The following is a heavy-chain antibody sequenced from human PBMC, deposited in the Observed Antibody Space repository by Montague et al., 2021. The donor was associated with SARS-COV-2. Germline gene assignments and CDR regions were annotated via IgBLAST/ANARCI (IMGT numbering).Heavy chain of an antibody. J-gene: IGHJ3*01. CDR2: IYYTGGA. V-gene: IGHV4-59*02. D-gene: IGHD6-19*01. CDR1: SGSVNGYY. Sequence: SETLSLTCTVSSGSVNGYYLAWIRQPPGKGLEWIGYIYYTGGANYNPSLESRVSISVDTSKNQVALKVKSVTAADSAFYYCATLQALACISFDFWVPGTLVIVSS. CDR3: ATLQALACISFDF.